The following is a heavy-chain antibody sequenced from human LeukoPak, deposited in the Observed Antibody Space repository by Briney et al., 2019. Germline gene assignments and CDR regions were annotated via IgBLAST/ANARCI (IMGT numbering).Heavy chain of an antibody. D-gene: IGHD2-2*01. V-gene: IGHV1-69*05. CDR1: GGTFSSYA. Sequence: SVKVSCKASGGTFSSYAISWVRQAAGQGLEWMGGIIPIFGTANYAQKFQGRVTITTDESTSTAYMELSSLRSEGTAVYYCASRDCSSTSCHEENYYYYYMDVWGKGTTVTVSS. CDR2: IIPIFGTA. CDR3: ASRDCSSTSCHEENYYYYYMDV. J-gene: IGHJ6*03.